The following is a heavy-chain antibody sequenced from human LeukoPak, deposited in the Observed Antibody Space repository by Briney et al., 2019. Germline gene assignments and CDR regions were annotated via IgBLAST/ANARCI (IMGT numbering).Heavy chain of an antibody. CDR2: IWYDGSNK. V-gene: IGHV3-33*01. CDR3: AREGPRGNSQFDY. J-gene: IGHJ4*02. D-gene: IGHD2/OR15-2a*01. CDR1: GFIFNSYG. Sequence: GGSLRLSCAASGFIFNSYGMHWVRQAPGKGLEWVALIWYDGSNKYYTDSVKGRFTISRDKSKNTLYLEMNSLRAEDTAIYYCAREGPRGNSQFDYWGQGTLVTVSS.